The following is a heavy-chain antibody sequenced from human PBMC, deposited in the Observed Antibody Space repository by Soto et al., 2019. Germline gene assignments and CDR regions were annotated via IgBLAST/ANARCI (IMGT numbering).Heavy chain of an antibody. Sequence: GGSLRLSCAASGFTFSSYGMHWVRQAPGKGLEWVAVIWYDGSNKYYADSVKGRFTISRDNSKNTLYLQMNSLRAEDTAVYYCARELDYGGNLYYYFDYWGQGTLVTVSS. CDR1: GFTFSSYG. CDR2: IWYDGSNK. V-gene: IGHV3-33*01. J-gene: IGHJ4*02. CDR3: ARELDYGGNLYYYFDY. D-gene: IGHD4-17*01.